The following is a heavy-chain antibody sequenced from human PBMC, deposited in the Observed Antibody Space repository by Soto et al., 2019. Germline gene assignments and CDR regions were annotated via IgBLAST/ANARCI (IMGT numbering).Heavy chain of an antibody. CDR1: GGSISSSSYY. J-gene: IGHJ6*02. D-gene: IGHD1-26*01. CDR3: ARLEGATGDYYYYYGMDV. Sequence: SETLSLTCTVSGGSISSSSYYWGWIRQPPGKGLEWIGSIYYSGSTYYNPSLKSRVTISVDTSKNQFSLKLSSVTAADTAVYYCARLEGATGDYYYYYGMDVSGQGTTVTVSS. CDR2: IYYSGST. V-gene: IGHV4-39*01.